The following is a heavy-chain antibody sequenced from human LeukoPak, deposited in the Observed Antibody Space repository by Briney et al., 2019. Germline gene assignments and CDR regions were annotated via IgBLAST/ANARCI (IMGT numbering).Heavy chain of an antibody. CDR3: ARVDYYDSSGYYGYVGYFDY. J-gene: IGHJ4*02. Sequence: PGGSLRLSCAASEFSFGSNYMTWVRQAPGKGLEWVSLIYSGGSTYYADSVKGRFTISRDNSKNTLYLQMNSLRAEDTAVYYCARVDYYDSSGYYGYVGYFDYWGQGTLVTVSS. V-gene: IGHV3-66*01. D-gene: IGHD3-22*01. CDR1: EFSFGSNY. CDR2: IYSGGST.